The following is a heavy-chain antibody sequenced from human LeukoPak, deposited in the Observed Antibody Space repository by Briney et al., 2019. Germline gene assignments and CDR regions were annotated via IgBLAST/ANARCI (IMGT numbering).Heavy chain of an antibody. CDR3: ARGAMATTPFFDY. Sequence: SETLSLTCSVSGGSISNYYYWTWIRQPPGKGLEWIGYVYYTGSTNFNPSLKSRVTMSLDTSRNQFSLKLTSLTAADTAVYYCARGAMATTPFFDYWGQGTLVTVSS. V-gene: IGHV4-59*01. CDR1: GGSISNYY. J-gene: IGHJ4*02. CDR2: VYYTGST. D-gene: IGHD5-24*01.